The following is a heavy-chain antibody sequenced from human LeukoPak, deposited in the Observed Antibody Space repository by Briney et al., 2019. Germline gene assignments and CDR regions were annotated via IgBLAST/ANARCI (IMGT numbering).Heavy chain of an antibody. CDR2: ISYTGSTI. CDR3: ARDGTVTTFYYYGMDV. J-gene: IGHJ6*02. CDR1: GFTFSSYG. D-gene: IGHD4-17*01. Sequence: GGSLRLSCAASGFTFSSYGMNWVRQAPGKGLEWVSYISYTGSTIYYADSVKGRFTISRDNAKNSLYLQMNSLRAEDTAVYYCARDGTVTTFYYYGMDVWGQGTTVTVSS. V-gene: IGHV3-48*04.